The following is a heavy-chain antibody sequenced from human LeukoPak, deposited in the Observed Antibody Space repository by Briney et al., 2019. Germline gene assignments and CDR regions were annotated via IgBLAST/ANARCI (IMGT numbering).Heavy chain of an antibody. CDR2: IYYSGST. J-gene: IGHJ6*02. V-gene: IGHV4-39*07. CDR3: AGEYYYDSSAYGMDV. D-gene: IGHD3-22*01. CDR1: GGSISSSSYY. Sequence: SETLSLTCTVSGGSISSSSYYWGWIRQPPGKGLEWIGSIYYSGSTYYNPSLKSRVTISVDTSKNQFSLKLSSVTAADTAVYYCAGEYYYDSSAYGMDVWGQGTTVAVSS.